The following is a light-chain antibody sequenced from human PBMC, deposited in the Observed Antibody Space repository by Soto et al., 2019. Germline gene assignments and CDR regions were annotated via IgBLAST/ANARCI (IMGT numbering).Light chain of an antibody. V-gene: IGKV2-24*01. CDR3: MQATQFPHT. J-gene: IGKJ5*01. CDR2: KTS. CDR1: QSLLDSDGETY. Sequence: MVMTQTPLSSPVTLGQPASISCRSSQSLLDSDGETYLSWLQQRPGQPPRLLIYKTSSRFSGVPDRFSGSGAGTDFTLKISRVEVEDVGVYYCMQATQFPHTFGQGTRLEIK.